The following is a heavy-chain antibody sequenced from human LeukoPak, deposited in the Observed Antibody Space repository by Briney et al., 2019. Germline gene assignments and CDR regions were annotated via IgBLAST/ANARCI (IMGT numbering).Heavy chain of an antibody. CDR2: IYYSGST. D-gene: IGHD3-10*01. V-gene: IGHV4-59*08. Sequence: PSETLSLTCTVSTGAISGYYWSWIRQPPGKGLEWIGYIYYSGSTNYNPSPQSRVTISVDTSNNQFSLRLRSVTAADTTVYYCVRQRGRRVWFNPWGQGTLVTVSS. J-gene: IGHJ5*02. CDR3: VRQRGRRVWFNP. CDR1: TGAISGYY.